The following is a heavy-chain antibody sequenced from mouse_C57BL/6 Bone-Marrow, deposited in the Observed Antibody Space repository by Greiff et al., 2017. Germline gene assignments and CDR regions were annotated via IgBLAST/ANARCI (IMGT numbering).Heavy chain of an antibody. V-gene: IGHV5-6*01. Sequence: EVMLVESGGDLVKSGGSLKLSCAASGFTFSSYGMSWVRQTPDKRLEWVATISSGGSYTYYPDSVKGRFTISRDNAKNTLYLQMSSLKSEDTAMYYCARHTLTTVVAPYWYFDVWGTGTTVTVSS. CDR3: ARHTLTTVVAPYWYFDV. D-gene: IGHD1-1*01. CDR1: GFTFSSYG. J-gene: IGHJ1*03. CDR2: ISSGGSYT.